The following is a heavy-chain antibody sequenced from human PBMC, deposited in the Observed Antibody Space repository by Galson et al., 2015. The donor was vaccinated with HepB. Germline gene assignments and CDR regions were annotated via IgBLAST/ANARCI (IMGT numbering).Heavy chain of an antibody. V-gene: IGHV3-33*01. CDR3: ARAQITMMTGYFDS. Sequence: SLRLSCAASGFAFGDYGMHWVRQAPGKGLEWVAGIWFDGSSTSYGDSVKGRFTISRENSENTMYLQMNSLRAEDTAVYYCARAQITMMTGYFDSWGQGTLVTVSS. CDR2: IWFDGSST. CDR1: GFAFGDYG. D-gene: IGHD3-22*01. J-gene: IGHJ4*02.